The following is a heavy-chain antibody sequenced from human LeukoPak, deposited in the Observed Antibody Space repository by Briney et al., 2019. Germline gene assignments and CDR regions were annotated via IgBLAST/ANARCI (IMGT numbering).Heavy chain of an antibody. V-gene: IGHV3-74*01. Sequence: GSLRLSCAASGFTFSSYWMHWVRQAPGKGLVWVSRINSDGSSTSYADSVKGRFTISRDNSKNTVYLHMDSLRAEDTAVYYCARDRADGYNYGDYFDNWGQGTLVTVSS. CDR3: ARDRADGYNYGDYFDN. CDR2: INSDGSST. J-gene: IGHJ4*02. D-gene: IGHD5-18*01. CDR1: GFTFSSYW.